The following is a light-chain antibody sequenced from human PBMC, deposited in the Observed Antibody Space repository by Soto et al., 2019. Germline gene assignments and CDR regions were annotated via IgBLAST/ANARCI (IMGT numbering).Light chain of an antibody. V-gene: IGKV3-20*01. Sequence: DIVLTQSPDTLSLSPGERATLSCRASQSVSSNYLAWYQQKPGQAPRLLIYGASTRATGIPDRFSGSGSGTDFTLTISRLEPEDFAVYYCQQYGGVPYTFGQGTKLEIK. CDR1: QSVSSNY. CDR3: QQYGGVPYT. J-gene: IGKJ2*01. CDR2: GAS.